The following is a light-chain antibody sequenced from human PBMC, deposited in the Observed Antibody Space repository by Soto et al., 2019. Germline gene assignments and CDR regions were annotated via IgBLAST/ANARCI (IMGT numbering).Light chain of an antibody. CDR3: QSYDSSVNYV. J-gene: IGLJ1*01. CDR2: ANN. Sequence: QSALTQPPSVSGAPGQRVTISCTGSSSNIGAGYDVHWYQQLPGIAPKLLIYANNNRPSGVPDRFSGSKSGTSASLAITGLQAEDEADYYCQSYDSSVNYVFGTGTNVTVL. V-gene: IGLV1-40*01. CDR1: SSNIGAGYD.